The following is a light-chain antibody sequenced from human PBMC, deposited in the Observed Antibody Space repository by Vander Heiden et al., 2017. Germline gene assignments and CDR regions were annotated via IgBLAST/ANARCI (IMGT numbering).Light chain of an antibody. Sequence: QSALTQPASVSGSPGQSITISCTATSSDVGTFDNVSWYQQHPGKAPKLMIYDVSNRPSGVSHRFSGSKSDNTASLTITGLQAEDDADYYCNSFTTGSTLVIFGGGTKLTVL. CDR2: DVS. CDR3: NSFTTGSTLVI. CDR1: SSDVGTFDN. V-gene: IGLV2-14*03. J-gene: IGLJ2*01.